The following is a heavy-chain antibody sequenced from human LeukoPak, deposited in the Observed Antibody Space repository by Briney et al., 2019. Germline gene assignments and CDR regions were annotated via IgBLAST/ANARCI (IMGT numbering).Heavy chain of an antibody. V-gene: IGHV3-66*01. Sequence: GGSLRLSCAASGFTVSSNYMSWVRQAPGKGLECVSVIYSGGNTYYADSVKGRFTISRDNSKNTLYLQMNSLRAEDTAVYYCAKARYCSGGSCFPQLTPDYWGQGTLVTVSS. J-gene: IGHJ4*02. CDR2: IYSGGNT. CDR1: GFTVSSNY. D-gene: IGHD2-15*01. CDR3: AKARYCSGGSCFPQLTPDY.